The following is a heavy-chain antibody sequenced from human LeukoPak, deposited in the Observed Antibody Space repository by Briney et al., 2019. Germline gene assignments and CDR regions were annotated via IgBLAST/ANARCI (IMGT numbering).Heavy chain of an antibody. CDR2: IYSGGNT. Sequence: GGSLRLSCAASGFTVSGNYMSWVRQAPGKGLEWVSIIYSGGNTDYSDSVKGRFTISRDNAKNSLYLQMNSLRAEDTAVYYCARQGSSWYNYWGQGTLVTVSS. CDR1: GFTVSGNY. CDR3: ARQGSSWYNY. V-gene: IGHV3-66*04. D-gene: IGHD6-13*01. J-gene: IGHJ4*02.